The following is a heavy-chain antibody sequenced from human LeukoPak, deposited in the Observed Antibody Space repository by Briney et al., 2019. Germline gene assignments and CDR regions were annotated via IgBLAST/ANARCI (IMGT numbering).Heavy chain of an antibody. J-gene: IGHJ4*02. CDR1: GFTFSRYW. CDR2: IKSKTDGGTT. Sequence: KSGGSLRLSCVGSGFTFSRYWLNWVRQAPGKGLEWVGRIKSKTDGGTTDYAAPVKGRFTISRDDSKNTLYLQMNSLKTEDTAVYYCTTDDFGDPLDYWGQGTLVTVSS. V-gene: IGHV3-15*01. CDR3: TTDDFGDPLDY. D-gene: IGHD4/OR15-4a*01.